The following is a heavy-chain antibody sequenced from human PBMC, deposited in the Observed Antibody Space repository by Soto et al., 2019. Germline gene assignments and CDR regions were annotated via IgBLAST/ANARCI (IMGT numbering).Heavy chain of an antibody. J-gene: IGHJ6*02. CDR1: GFTFSSYG. CDR2: ISYDGSNK. Sequence: GGSLRLSCAASGFTFSSYGMHWVRQAPGKGLEWVAVISYDGSNKYYADSVKGRFTISRDNSKNTLYLQMNSLRAEDTAVYYCAKRVSPRYYPYYGMDVWGQGTTVTVSS. D-gene: IGHD3-9*01. CDR3: AKRVSPRYYPYYGMDV. V-gene: IGHV3-30*18.